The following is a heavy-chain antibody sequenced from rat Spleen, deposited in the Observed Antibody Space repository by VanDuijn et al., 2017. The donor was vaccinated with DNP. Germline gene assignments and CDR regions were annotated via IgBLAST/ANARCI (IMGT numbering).Heavy chain of an antibody. V-gene: IGHV5-22*01. CDR3: ARHGRRVFDY. CDR2: ISYFCDNT. D-gene: IGHD1-11*01. Sequence: EVQLVESGGGLVQPGRSLKLSCAASGFTFSDYYMAWVRQAPTKGLEFVAYISYFCDNTYSGVSVKGRFTIYRDNAKSTRYLQMNSLRSEDMATYYCARHGRRVFDYWGQGAMVTVSS. CDR1: GFTFSDYY. J-gene: IGHJ2*01.